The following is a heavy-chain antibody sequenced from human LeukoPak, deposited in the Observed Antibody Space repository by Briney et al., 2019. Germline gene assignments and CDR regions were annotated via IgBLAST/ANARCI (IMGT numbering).Heavy chain of an antibody. D-gene: IGHD3-10*01. CDR1: GGSISSYY. CDR3: ARALQPRYYGSGSPPGYFDY. V-gene: IGHV4-59*01. CDR2: IYYSGST. J-gene: IGHJ4*02. Sequence: SETLSLTCTVSGGSISSYYWSWIRQPPGKGLEWIGYIYYSGSTNYNPSLKSRVTISVDTSKNQFSLKLSSVTAADTAVYYCARALQPRYYGSGSPPGYFDYWGQGTLVTVSS.